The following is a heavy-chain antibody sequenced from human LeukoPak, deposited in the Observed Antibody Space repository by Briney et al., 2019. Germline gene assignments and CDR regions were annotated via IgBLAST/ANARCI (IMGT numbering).Heavy chain of an antibody. V-gene: IGHV1-2*02. J-gene: IGHJ4*02. CDR1: GYTFTGYY. CDR3: ARGYCSSTSCYRVDSFRPRLDY. Sequence: GASVKVSCKASGYTFTGYYMHWVRQAPGQGLEWMGWINPNSGGTNYAQKFQGRVTMTRDTSISTAYMELSSLRSEDTAVYYCARGYCSSTSCYRVDSFRPRLDYWGQGTLVTVSS. CDR2: INPNSGGT. D-gene: IGHD2-2*01.